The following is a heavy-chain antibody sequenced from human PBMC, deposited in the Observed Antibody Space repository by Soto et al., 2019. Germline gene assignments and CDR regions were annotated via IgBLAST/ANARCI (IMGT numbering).Heavy chain of an antibody. D-gene: IGHD2-15*01. CDR3: TREQNSTVVTH. CDR1: GGSMSNYY. Sequence: SETLSLTCTVSGGSMSNYYWSWIRQPPGRGLEWIGCVYYSGSTNYNPSLKSRVTISVDTSKHQFSLKLTSVTSADTAVYCCTREQNSTVVTHWGPGTLVPVSS. CDR2: VYYSGST. V-gene: IGHV4-59*01. J-gene: IGHJ4*02.